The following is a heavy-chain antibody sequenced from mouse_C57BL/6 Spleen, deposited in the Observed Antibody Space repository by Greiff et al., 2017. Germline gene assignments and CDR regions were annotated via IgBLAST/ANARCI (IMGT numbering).Heavy chain of an antibody. D-gene: IGHD2-4*01. CDR2: ISYDGSN. CDR3: AREVYYDYDAY. J-gene: IGHJ3*01. V-gene: IGHV3-6*01. CDR1: GYSITSGYY. Sequence: EVQLQESGPGLVKPSQSLSLTCSVTGYSITSGYYWNWIRQFPGNKLEWMGYISYDGSNNYNPSLKNRISITRDTSKNQFFLKLNSVTTEDTATYYCAREVYYDYDAYWGQGTLVTVSA.